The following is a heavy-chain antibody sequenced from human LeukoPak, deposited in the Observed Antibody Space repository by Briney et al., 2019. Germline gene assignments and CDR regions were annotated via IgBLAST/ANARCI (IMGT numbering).Heavy chain of an antibody. CDR3: IRDLRDHDY. CDR1: GFTFSTYW. V-gene: IGHV3-74*01. J-gene: IGHJ4*02. CDR2: INGDGTQT. Sequence: LSGGPLRLSCAASGFTFSTYWMHWVRQPPGKGLVWVSRINGDGTQTNYADSVKGRFTVSRDNAKNTLYLQMNSLRADDTAVYFCIRDLRDHDYWGQGALVTVSS.